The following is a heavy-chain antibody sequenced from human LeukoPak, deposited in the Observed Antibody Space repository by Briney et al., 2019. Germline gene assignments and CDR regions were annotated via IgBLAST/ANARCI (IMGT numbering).Heavy chain of an antibody. CDR2: IIPILDIA. D-gene: IGHD6-13*01. Sequence: ASVKVSCKASGGTFSSYAIRWVRQAPGQGLEWMGTIIPILDIANYAQKFQGRVTITADKSTSTAYMELSSLRSEDTAVYYCARDPWQQLVVGYYYYGMDVWGQGTTVTVSS. CDR1: GGTFSSYA. J-gene: IGHJ6*02. CDR3: ARDPWQQLVVGYYYYGMDV. V-gene: IGHV1-69*04.